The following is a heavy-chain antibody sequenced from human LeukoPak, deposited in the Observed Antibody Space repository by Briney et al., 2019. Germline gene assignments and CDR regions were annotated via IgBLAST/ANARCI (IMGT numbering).Heavy chain of an antibody. CDR1: GYTFTGYY. D-gene: IGHD6-19*01. V-gene: IGHV1-2*02. J-gene: IGHJ4*02. CDR2: INPNSGGT. CDR3: ARTPRIAVAGHFDY. Sequence: ASVKVSCKASGYTFTGYYMHWVRQAPGQGLEWMGWINPNSGGTNYAQKFQGRVTMTRDTSISTAYMELSRLRSDDTAVYYCARTPRIAVAGHFDYWGQGTLVTVSS.